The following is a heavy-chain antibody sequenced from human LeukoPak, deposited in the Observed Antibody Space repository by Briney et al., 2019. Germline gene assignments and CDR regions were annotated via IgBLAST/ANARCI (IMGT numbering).Heavy chain of an antibody. D-gene: IGHD3-16*01. V-gene: IGHV1-2*02. J-gene: IGHJ4*02. Sequence: ASVKVSCKASGYTFTSYDISWVRQAPGQGLEWMGWINPNSGGTNYAQKFQGRVTMTRDPSISTAYMELSRLRSDDTAVYYCATGRWGVDYWGQGTLVTVSS. CDR1: GYTFTSYD. CDR2: INPNSGGT. CDR3: ATGRWGVDY.